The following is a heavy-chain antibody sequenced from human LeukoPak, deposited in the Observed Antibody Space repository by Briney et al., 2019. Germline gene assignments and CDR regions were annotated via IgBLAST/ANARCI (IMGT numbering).Heavy chain of an antibody. V-gene: IGHV4-30-2*01. J-gene: IGHJ4*02. Sequence: PSETLSLTCAVSGGSISSGGYSWSWIRQPPGKGLEWIGYIYHSGSTYYNPSLKSRVTISVDRSKNQFSLKLSSVTAADTAVYYCARQTFDSSGYYLDYWGQGTLVTVSS. CDR2: IYHSGST. CDR3: ARQTFDSSGYYLDY. D-gene: IGHD3-22*01. CDR1: GGSISSGGYS.